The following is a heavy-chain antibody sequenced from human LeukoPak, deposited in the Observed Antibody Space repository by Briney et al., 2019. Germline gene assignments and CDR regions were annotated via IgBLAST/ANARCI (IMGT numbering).Heavy chain of an antibody. D-gene: IGHD6-19*01. CDR2: IYSGGST. Sequence: PGGSLRLSCAASGFTVSSNYMSWVRQAPGKGLEWVSVIYSGGSTYYADSVKGRFTISRDNSKNTLYLQMNSLRAEDTAVYYCAKIANRQWLVYYFDYWGQGTLVTVSS. J-gene: IGHJ4*02. V-gene: IGHV3-53*01. CDR1: GFTVSSNY. CDR3: AKIANRQWLVYYFDY.